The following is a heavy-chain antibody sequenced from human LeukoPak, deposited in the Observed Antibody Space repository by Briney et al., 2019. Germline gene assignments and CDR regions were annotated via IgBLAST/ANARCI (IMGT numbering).Heavy chain of an antibody. J-gene: IGHJ4*02. D-gene: IGHD1-26*01. CDR1: GFTLISSYA. Sequence: PGGSLRLSCAVSGFTLISSYAMSWVRQAPGKGLEWVSAISGSGGSTYYADSVKGRFTISRDNSKNTLYLQMNSLRAEDTAVYYCARFIVGATEWGFDYWGQGTLVTVSS. V-gene: IGHV3-23*01. CDR2: ISGSGGST. CDR3: ARFIVGATEWGFDY.